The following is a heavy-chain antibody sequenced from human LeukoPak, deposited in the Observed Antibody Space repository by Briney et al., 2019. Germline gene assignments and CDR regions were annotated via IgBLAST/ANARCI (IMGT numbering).Heavy chain of an antibody. D-gene: IGHD3-22*01. V-gene: IGHV3-21*04. J-gene: IGHJ4*02. CDR3: ARDARYYYDSSGYYYEGFFDY. CDR2: ISSSSSYI. Sequence: PGGSLRLSCAASGFTFSSYSMNWVRQAPGKGLEWVSSISSSSSYIYYADSVKGRFTISRDNAKNSLYLQMNSLRAGDTALYYCARDARYYYDSSGYYYEGFFDYWGQGTLVTVSS. CDR1: GFTFSSYS.